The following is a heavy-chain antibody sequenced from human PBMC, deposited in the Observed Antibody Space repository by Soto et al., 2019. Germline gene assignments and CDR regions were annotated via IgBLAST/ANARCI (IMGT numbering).Heavy chain of an antibody. V-gene: IGHV1-24*01. CDR3: ARVVGNYMDV. D-gene: IGHD1-7*01. Sequence: ASVKVSCKVPGFTITEISLHWVRQAPGKGLEWMGGFDPEDGETIYAQKFQGRVTMTEDTSTDTAYMELSSLRSEDTAVYYCARVVGNYMDVWGQGTTVTVSS. CDR1: GFTITEIS. J-gene: IGHJ6*02. CDR2: FDPEDGET.